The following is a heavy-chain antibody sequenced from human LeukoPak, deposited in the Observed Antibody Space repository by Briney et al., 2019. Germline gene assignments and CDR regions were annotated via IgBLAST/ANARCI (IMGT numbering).Heavy chain of an antibody. J-gene: IGHJ4*02. CDR2: ISSNGGST. CDR3: ARAKGNYYGSGSYFNY. V-gene: IGHV3-64*01. CDR1: GFTFSSYA. D-gene: IGHD3-10*01. Sequence: GGCLRLSCAASGFTFSSYAMHWVRQAPGKGLEYVSAISSNGGSTYYANSVKGRFTISRDNSKNTLYLQMGSLRAEDMAVYYCARAKGNYYGSGSYFNYWGQGTLVTVSS.